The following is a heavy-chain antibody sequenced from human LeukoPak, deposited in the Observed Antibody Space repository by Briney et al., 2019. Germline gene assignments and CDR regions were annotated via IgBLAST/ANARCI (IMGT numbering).Heavy chain of an antibody. CDR3: ARRYFDWLSNQYYFDY. V-gene: IGHV5-51*01. CDR1: GYSFTSYW. D-gene: IGHD3-9*01. J-gene: IGHJ4*02. Sequence: GESLQISCKGSGYSFTSYWIGWVRQMPGKGLEWIGIIYPGDSDTRYSPSFQGQVTISADKSISTAYLQWSSLKASDTAVYYCARRYFDWLSNQYYFDYWGQGTLVTVSS. CDR2: IYPGDSDT.